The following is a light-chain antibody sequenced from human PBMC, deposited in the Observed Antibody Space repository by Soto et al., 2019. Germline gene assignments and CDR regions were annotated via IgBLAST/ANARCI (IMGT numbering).Light chain of an antibody. CDR3: LQDDTYPIT. V-gene: IGKV1-6*02. CDR2: AAS. J-gene: IGKJ5*01. Sequence: AIQVTQSPSSLSASVGDRVTMTCRASQDMRNDLGWYQQKPGKAPKLLIYAASTLHSGVPSRFSGSGSGTDFTLTISSLQPEDFATYYCLQDDTYPITFGQGTRLEIK. CDR1: QDMRND.